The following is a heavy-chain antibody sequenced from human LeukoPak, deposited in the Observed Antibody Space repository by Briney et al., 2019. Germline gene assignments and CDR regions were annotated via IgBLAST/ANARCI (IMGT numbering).Heavy chain of an antibody. D-gene: IGHD6-19*01. V-gene: IGHV3-30-3*01. CDR3: AKDPSSGWYRAFHY. CDR2: ISYDGSNK. Sequence: GRSLRLSCAASGFTFSSYAMHWVRQAPGKGLEWVAVISYDGSNKYYADSVKGRFTISRDNSKNTLYLQMNSLRAEDTALYYCAKDPSSGWYRAFHYWGQGTLVTVSS. J-gene: IGHJ4*02. CDR1: GFTFSSYA.